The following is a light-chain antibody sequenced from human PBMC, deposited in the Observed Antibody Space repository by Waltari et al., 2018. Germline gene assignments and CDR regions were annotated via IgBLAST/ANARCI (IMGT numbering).Light chain of an antibody. CDR1: QGISNS. CDR2: GAS. V-gene: IGKV1-NL1*01. CDR3: QQYYFTPYT. Sequence: IQMTQYPYSLSATVRYRVTTTCRASQGISNSLAWYQQKPGKAPKLLLYGASRLESGVPPRFSGSGSGTDYTLTISSLHPDDFATYYCQQYYFTPYTFGQGTKLDIK. J-gene: IGKJ2*01.